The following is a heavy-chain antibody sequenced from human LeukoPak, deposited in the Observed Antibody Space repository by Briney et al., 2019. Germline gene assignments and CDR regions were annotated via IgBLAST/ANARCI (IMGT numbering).Heavy chain of an antibody. J-gene: IGHJ4*02. CDR3: ARDDGDYFDY. V-gene: IGHV4-30-4*08. CDR2: IYYSGST. Sequence: SETLSLTCTVSGGSISSGDYYWRWIRQPPGKGLEWIGYIYYSGSTYYNPPLKSRVTISVDTSKNQFSLKLSSVTAADTAVYYCARDDGDYFDYWGQGTLVTVSS. D-gene: IGHD4-17*01. CDR1: GGSISSGDYY.